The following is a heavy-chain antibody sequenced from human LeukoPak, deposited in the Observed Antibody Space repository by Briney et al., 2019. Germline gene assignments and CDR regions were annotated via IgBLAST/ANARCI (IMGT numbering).Heavy chain of an antibody. D-gene: IGHD6-19*01. CDR2: IRYDGSNK. CDR1: GFTFSSYG. CDR3: ATDIRQWLVFPPR. J-gene: IGHJ4*02. Sequence: PGGSLRLSCAASGFTFSSYGMHWVRQAPGKGLEWVAFIRYDGSNKYYADSVKGRFTISRDNSKNTLYLQMNSLRAEDTAVYYCATDIRQWLVFPPRWGQGTLVTVSS. V-gene: IGHV3-30*02.